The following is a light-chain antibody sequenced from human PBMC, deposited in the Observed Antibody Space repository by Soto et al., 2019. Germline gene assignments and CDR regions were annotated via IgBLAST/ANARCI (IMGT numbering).Light chain of an antibody. CDR2: EVS. J-gene: IGLJ2*01. V-gene: IGLV2-14*01. CDR3: RSYTTYRTLV. Sequence: QSVLTQPASLSGSPGQSITISCTGPSSDVGAYKYVYWYQQQPDKAPRLMIYEVSNRPSGVSSRFSGSKSGNTASLTISGLRADDEAVYYCRSYTTYRTLVFGGGTKVTVL. CDR1: SSDVGAYKY.